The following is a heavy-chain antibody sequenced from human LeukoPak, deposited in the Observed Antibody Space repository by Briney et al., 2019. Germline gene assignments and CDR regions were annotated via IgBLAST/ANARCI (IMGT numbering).Heavy chain of an antibody. CDR1: GGTFSSYA. CDR2: IIPILGIA. V-gene: IGHV1-69*04. J-gene: IGHJ4*02. Sequence: SVKVSCKASGGTFSSYAISWVRQAPGQGLEWMGRIIPILGIANYAQKFQGRVTITADKSTSTAYMELSSLRSEDTAVYYCARGVRHGDYGDYFDYWGQGTLVTVSS. CDR3: ARGVRHGDYGDYFDY. D-gene: IGHD4-17*01.